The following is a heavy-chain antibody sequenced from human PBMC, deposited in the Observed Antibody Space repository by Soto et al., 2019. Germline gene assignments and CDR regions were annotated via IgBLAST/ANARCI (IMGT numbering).Heavy chain of an antibody. J-gene: IGHJ4*02. D-gene: IGHD3-10*01. CDR2: IYWDDDK. CDR3: AHRPYYGSRSYTTYFDY. V-gene: IGHV2-5*02. CDR1: GFSLSTSGVG. Sequence: QITLKESGPTLVKPTQTLTLTCTFSGFSLSTSGVGVGWIRQPPGKALEWLALIYWDDDKRYSPSLKSRLTITKDTSKNQVVLTMTNMDPVDTATYYCAHRPYYGSRSYTTYFDYWGQGTLVTVSS.